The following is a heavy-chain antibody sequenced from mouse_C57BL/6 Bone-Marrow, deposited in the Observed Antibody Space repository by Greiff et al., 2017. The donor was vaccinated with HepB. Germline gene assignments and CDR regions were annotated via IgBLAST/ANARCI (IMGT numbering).Heavy chain of an antibody. Sequence: QVQLQQPGAELVRPGSSVKLSCTASGYTFTSYWMHWVKQRPIQGLEWIGNIDPSDSETHYNQKFKDKATLTVDKSSSTAYMQLSSLTSEDSAVYYCARGDGYHGGFAYWGQGTLVTVSA. CDR1: GYTFTSYW. D-gene: IGHD2-3*01. V-gene: IGHV1-52*01. J-gene: IGHJ3*01. CDR2: IDPSDSET. CDR3: ARGDGYHGGFAY.